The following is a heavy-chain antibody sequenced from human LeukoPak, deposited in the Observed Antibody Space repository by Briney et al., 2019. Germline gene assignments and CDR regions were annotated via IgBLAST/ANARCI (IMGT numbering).Heavy chain of an antibody. CDR3: ARGDDYGDY. CDR1: GGTFSSYA. J-gene: IGHJ4*02. V-gene: IGHV1-18*01. Sequence: ASVKVSCKASGGTFSSYAISWVRQGPGQGLEWMGWISAYNGNTNYAQKLQGRVTMTTDTSTSTAYMELRSLRSDDTAVYYCARGDDYGDYWGQGTLVILSS. CDR2: ISAYNGNT.